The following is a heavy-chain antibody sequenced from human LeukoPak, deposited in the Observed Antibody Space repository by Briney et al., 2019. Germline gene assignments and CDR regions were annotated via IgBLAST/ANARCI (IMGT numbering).Heavy chain of an antibody. Sequence: SQTLSLTWAVYGGSFSGDYWSWIRQPPGKGLEWIGEINHSGSTNYNPCLKSRVTISVDTSKNQFSLKLSSVTAADTAVYYCARGNRRMVRGVIRTGFDPWGQGTLVTVSS. V-gene: IGHV4-34*01. CDR3: ARGNRRMVRGVIRTGFDP. CDR2: INHSGST. J-gene: IGHJ5*02. CDR1: GGSFSGDY. D-gene: IGHD3-10*01.